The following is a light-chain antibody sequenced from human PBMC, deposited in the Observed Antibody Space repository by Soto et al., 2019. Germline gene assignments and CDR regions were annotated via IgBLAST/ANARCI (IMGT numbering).Light chain of an antibody. CDR2: EVS. Sequence: QSALTQPASVSGSPGQSITISCTGTSRDVGGYNYVSWHQQHPGKAPKVIITEVSNRPSGVSNRFSGSKSGNTASLTISGLQAEDEADYYCSSYTSSTNYVFGTGTKLTVL. CDR1: SRDVGGYNY. J-gene: IGLJ1*01. V-gene: IGLV2-14*01. CDR3: SSYTSSTNYV.